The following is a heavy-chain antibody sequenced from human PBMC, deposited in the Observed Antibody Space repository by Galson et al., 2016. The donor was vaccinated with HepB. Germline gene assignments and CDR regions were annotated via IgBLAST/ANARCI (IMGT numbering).Heavy chain of an antibody. CDR2: ISGRSSYI. J-gene: IGHJ6*03. V-gene: IGHV3-21*01. Sequence: SLRLSCAASTFTFSDYSMNWVRQAPGKGLEWVTFISGRSSYIYYADSVEGRFTVSRDNSKNSLYLEMNSLRAEDTAVYYCARVSPVYYYYYIDVWGRGTTVTVS. CDR1: TFTFSDYS. CDR3: ARVSPVYYYYYIDV.